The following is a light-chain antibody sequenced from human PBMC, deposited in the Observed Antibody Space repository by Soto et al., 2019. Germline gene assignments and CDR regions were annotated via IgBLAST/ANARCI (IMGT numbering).Light chain of an antibody. CDR2: AAA. CDR1: QDISSY. Sequence: AIRMTQSPSSFSASTGDRVTITCRASQDISSYLAWYQQKVGKAPKLLIYAAATLQRGAPSRFSGSGCGTDFTLTISRLQSEDFADYYCHQYFSYPYTFGQGTKLEI. J-gene: IGKJ2*01. CDR3: HQYFSYPYT. V-gene: IGKV1-8*01.